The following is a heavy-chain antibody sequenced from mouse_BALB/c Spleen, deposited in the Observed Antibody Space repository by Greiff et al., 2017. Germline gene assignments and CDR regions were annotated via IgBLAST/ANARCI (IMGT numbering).Heavy chain of an antibody. Sequence: QVQLKESGAELVRPGTSVKISCKASGYTFTNYWLGWVKQRPGHGLEWIGDIYPGGGYTNYNEKFKGKATLTADTSSSTAYMQLSSLTSEDSAVYFCARGKAYYGDHYWGQGTTLTVSS. CDR2: IYPGGGYT. J-gene: IGHJ2*01. CDR1: GYTFTNYW. CDR3: ARGKAYYGDHY. V-gene: IGHV1-63*02. D-gene: IGHD2-13*01.